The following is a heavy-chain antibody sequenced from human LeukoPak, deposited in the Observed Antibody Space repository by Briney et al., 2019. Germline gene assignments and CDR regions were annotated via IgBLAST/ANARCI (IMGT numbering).Heavy chain of an antibody. D-gene: IGHD6-13*01. CDR3: AILGPGIAAADKLMIFDY. V-gene: IGHV1-69*13. CDR2: IIPIFGTA. J-gene: IGHJ4*02. CDR1: GGTFSSYA. Sequence: SVKLSCKASGGTFSSYAISWVRQAPGQGLEWMGGIIPIFGTANYAQKFQGRVTITADESTSTAYMELSSLRSEDTAVYYCAILGPGIAAADKLMIFDYWGQGTLVTVSS.